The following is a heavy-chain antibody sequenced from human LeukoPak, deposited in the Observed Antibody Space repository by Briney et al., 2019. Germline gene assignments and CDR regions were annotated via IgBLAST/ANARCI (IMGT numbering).Heavy chain of an antibody. Sequence: SETLSLTCSVSGGSISSYYWSWIRQPPGKGLEWIGFIYYSGSTNYNPSLKSRVTISVDTSKNQFSLKLSSVTAADTAVYYCARVGPRYYDYADAFDIWGQGTMVTVSS. V-gene: IGHV4-59*01. J-gene: IGHJ3*02. D-gene: IGHD5-12*01. CDR2: IYYSGST. CDR3: ARVGPRYYDYADAFDI. CDR1: GGSISSYY.